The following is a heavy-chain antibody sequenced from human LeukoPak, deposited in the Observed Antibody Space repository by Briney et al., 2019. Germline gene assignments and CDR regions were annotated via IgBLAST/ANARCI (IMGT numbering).Heavy chain of an antibody. CDR1: GFTFISYA. Sequence: GGSLRLSCAASGFTFISYAMSWVRQAPGKGLEWVSVISGSGGSTHYADPAKGRFTISRDNSKNTLYLQMSSLRAEDTAVYYCAKESPVFDYWGQGTLVTVSS. V-gene: IGHV3-23*01. CDR3: AKESPVFDY. J-gene: IGHJ4*02. CDR2: ISGSGGST.